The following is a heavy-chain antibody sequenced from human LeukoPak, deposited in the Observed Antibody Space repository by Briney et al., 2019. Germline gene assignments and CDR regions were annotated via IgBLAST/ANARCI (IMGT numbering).Heavy chain of an antibody. CDR2: ISAYNGNT. Sequence: GASVKVSCKASGYTFTSYGTSWVRQAPGQGLEWMGWISAYNGNTNYAQKLQGRVTMTTDTSTSTAYMELRSLRSDDTAVYYCARGPYGSGSCYKFDYWGQGTLVTVSS. CDR1: GYTFTSYG. V-gene: IGHV1-18*01. J-gene: IGHJ4*02. D-gene: IGHD3-10*01. CDR3: ARGPYGSGSCYKFDY.